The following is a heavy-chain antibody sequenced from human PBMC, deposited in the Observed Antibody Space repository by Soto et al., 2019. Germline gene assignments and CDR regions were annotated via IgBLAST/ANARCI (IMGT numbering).Heavy chain of an antibody. CDR2: ISGSGDNT. Sequence: GGSLRLSCAASKFTFSTYAMTWVRQAPGKGLEWVSDISGSGDNTYYADSVKGRFTISRDNAKNTLYLQMNSLRAEDTAVYYCARDVYFDYWGQGTLVTVSS. CDR3: ARDVYFDY. CDR1: KFTFSTYA. V-gene: IGHV3-23*01. J-gene: IGHJ4*02.